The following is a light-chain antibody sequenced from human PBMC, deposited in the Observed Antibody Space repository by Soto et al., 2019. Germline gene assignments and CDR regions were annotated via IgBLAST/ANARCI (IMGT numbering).Light chain of an antibody. V-gene: IGLV2-23*01. CDR2: EAT. Sequence: QPVLTQPASVSGSPGQSITISCTGTSSDLGSYNLVSWYQHHPGKAPKLIIYEATKRPSGISSRFSGSKSGYTASLTISGLQAEDEAFYSCFSYAGRDTLVVSGGGTKLTVL. J-gene: IGLJ2*01. CDR1: SSDLGSYNL. CDR3: FSYAGRDTLVV.